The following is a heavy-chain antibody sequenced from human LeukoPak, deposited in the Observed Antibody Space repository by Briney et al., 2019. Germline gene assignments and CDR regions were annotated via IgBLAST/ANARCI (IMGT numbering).Heavy chain of an antibody. Sequence: ASVKVSCKASGYTFTGYYMHWVRQAPGQGLEWMGWINPNSGGTNYAQKFQGRVTMTRDTSVSTAYMELSRLRSDDTAVYYCARTKNSGYVPLDYWGQGTLVTVSS. V-gene: IGHV1-2*02. CDR2: INPNSGGT. CDR3: ARTKNSGYVPLDY. D-gene: IGHD5-12*01. CDR1: GYTFTGYY. J-gene: IGHJ4*02.